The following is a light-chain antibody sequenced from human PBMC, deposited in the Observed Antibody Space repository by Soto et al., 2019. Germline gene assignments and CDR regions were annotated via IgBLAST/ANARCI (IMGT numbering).Light chain of an antibody. CDR2: GAS. CDR1: QSVSSN. V-gene: IGKV3-15*01. Sequence: EIVKTQSPATLSVSPGERATLSCRASQSVSSNLAWYQQKPGQAPRLLIYGASTRATGIPARFSGSGSGTEFTLNISSLQSEDFAVYYCQQYNNWPRGTFGQGTKLEIK. J-gene: IGKJ2*02. CDR3: QQYNNWPRGT.